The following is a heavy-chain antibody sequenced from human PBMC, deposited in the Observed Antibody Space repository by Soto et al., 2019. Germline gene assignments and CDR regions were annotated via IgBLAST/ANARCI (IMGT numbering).Heavy chain of an antibody. CDR1: WGNIINYY. D-gene: IGHD2-2*01. Sequence: SXTLPLTYTVSWGNIINYYGSWIRQPPGNGLEWIGYTHYSGSTNYNPSLKSRVTISVDTSKNQFSLKLSSVTAADTAVYSCARLTCSNTRCLKLNGFDIWGQGTMVTVSS. J-gene: IGHJ3*02. CDR3: ARLTCSNTRCLKLNGFDI. V-gene: IGHV4-59*01. CDR2: THYSGST.